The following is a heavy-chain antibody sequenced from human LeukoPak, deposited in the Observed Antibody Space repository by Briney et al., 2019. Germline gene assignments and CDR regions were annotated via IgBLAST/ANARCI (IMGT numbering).Heavy chain of an antibody. D-gene: IGHD3-22*01. CDR3: AKDRDDSSGYNPLADY. CDR2: ISGSGGST. Sequence: GGSLRLSCAASGFTFSSYAMSWVRQAPGKGLEWVSAISGSGGSTYYADSVKGRFTISRDNSKITLYLQMNSLRAEDTAVYYCAKDRDDSSGYNPLADYWGQGTLVTVSS. J-gene: IGHJ4*02. V-gene: IGHV3-23*01. CDR1: GFTFSSYA.